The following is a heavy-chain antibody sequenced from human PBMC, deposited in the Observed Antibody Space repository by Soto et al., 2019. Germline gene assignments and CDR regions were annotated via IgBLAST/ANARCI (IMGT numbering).Heavy chain of an antibody. CDR3: ARDHGYSYGYPVRLVYGMDV. CDR2: IYYSGST. CDR1: GGSISSGDYY. J-gene: IGHJ6*02. V-gene: IGHV4-30-4*01. D-gene: IGHD5-18*01. Sequence: QVQLQESGPGLVKPSQTLSLTCTVSGGSISSGDYYWSWIRQPPGKGLEWIGYIYYSGSTYYNPSLKSRVTISVDTSKNQVSLKLSSVTAADTAVYYCARDHGYSYGYPVRLVYGMDVWGQGTTVTVSS.